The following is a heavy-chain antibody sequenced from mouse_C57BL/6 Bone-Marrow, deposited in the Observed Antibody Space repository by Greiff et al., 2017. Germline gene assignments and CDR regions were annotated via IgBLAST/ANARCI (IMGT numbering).Heavy chain of an antibody. CDR1: GYTFTSYW. D-gene: IGHD2-5*01. J-gene: IGHJ3*01. CDR3: ARHYRNYGFDY. Sequence: VQLQQPGAELVKPGASVKMSCKASGYTFTSYWITWVKQRPGQGLACLGDIYPGSGSPHYNANFKSKATLPVDTSSSTAYMQRSSQTSEDSAVYYCARHYRNYGFDYWGQGTLVTVSA. V-gene: IGHV1-55*01. CDR2: IYPGSGSP.